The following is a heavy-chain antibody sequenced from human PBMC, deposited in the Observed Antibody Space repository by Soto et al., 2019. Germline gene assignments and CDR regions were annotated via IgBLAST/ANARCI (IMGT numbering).Heavy chain of an antibody. V-gene: IGHV4-31*03. CDR2: IYYSGST. J-gene: IGHJ5*02. CDR3: ARAGYCSGGSCYSTRWFDP. CDR1: GGSISSGGYY. Sequence: QVQLQESGPGLVKPSQTLSLTCTVSGGSISSGGYYWSWIRQHPGKGLEWIGYIYYSGSTYYNPSLKSRVTISVDTSKNQFSLKLSSVTAADTAVYCCARAGYCSGGSCYSTRWFDPWGQGTLVTVSS. D-gene: IGHD2-15*01.